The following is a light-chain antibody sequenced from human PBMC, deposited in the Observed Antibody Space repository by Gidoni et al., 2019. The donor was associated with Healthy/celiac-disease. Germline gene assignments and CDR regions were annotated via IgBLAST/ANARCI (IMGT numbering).Light chain of an antibody. Sequence: EIVLTQSPATLSLSPGERATLSCRASQSVSRYLAWYQQKPGQAPRLLLYYASNRAPGIPARFSGSGSGTDFTLTISSLGPEDFAVYYCQQRSNWPPLTFGGGTKVEIK. J-gene: IGKJ4*01. CDR2: YAS. CDR1: QSVSRY. CDR3: QQRSNWPPLT. V-gene: IGKV3-11*01.